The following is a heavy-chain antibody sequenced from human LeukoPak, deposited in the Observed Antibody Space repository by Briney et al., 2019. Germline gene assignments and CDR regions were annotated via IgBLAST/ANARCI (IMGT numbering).Heavy chain of an antibody. J-gene: IGHJ6*02. CDR1: RFTFSAYS. Sequence: GGSLRLSCAASRFTFSAYSMTWARQAPGKGLEWVSAISGSGGNTYYADSVKGRFTISRDNSKNTLYLQMNSLRAEDTAAYYCARGGILYGMDVWGQGTTVTVSS. D-gene: IGHD6-13*01. V-gene: IGHV3-23*01. CDR2: ISGSGGNT. CDR3: ARGGILYGMDV.